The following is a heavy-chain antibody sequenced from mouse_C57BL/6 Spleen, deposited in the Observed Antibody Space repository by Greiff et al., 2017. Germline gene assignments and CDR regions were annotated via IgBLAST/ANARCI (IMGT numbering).Heavy chain of an antibody. CDR2: IDPANGNT. J-gene: IGHJ2*01. CDR1: GFNIKNTY. D-gene: IGHD3-2*02. Sequence: VQLQQSVAELVRPGASVKLSCTASGFNIKNTYMHWVKQRPEQGLEWIGRIDPANGNTKYAPKFQGKATITADTSSNTAYLHLSSLTSDDTAIYYCASDSSGLYYFDYWGQGTTLTVSS. V-gene: IGHV14-3*01. CDR3: ASDSSGLYYFDY.